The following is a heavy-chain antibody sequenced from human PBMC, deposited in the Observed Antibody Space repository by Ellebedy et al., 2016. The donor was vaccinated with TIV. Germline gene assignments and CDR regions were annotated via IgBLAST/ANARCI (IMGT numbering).Heavy chain of an antibody. CDR3: ARGSGWDRFDY. V-gene: IGHV4-59*01. J-gene: IGHJ4*02. CDR2: IYYSGST. CDR1: GGSLSSYY. Sequence: MPSETLSLTCTVSGGSLSSYYWSWIRQPPGKGLGWIGYIYYSGSTTYNPSLKSRVTIAVDTSKKQISLKLSSVTAADTAVYYCARGSGWDRFDYWGQGTLVTVSS. D-gene: IGHD6-19*01.